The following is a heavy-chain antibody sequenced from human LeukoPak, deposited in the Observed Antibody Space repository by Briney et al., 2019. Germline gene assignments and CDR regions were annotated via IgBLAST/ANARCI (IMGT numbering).Heavy chain of an antibody. V-gene: IGHV3-23*01. CDR1: GFTFSSYA. CDR3: AKAMVRGVPNYYGMDV. Sequence: GGSLRLSCAASGFTFSSYAMSWVRQAPGKGREWVSAISGSGGSTYYADSVKGRFTISRDNSKNTLYLQMNSLRAGDTAVYCCAKAMVRGVPNYYGMDVWGQGTTVTVSS. J-gene: IGHJ6*02. CDR2: ISGSGGST. D-gene: IGHD3-10*01.